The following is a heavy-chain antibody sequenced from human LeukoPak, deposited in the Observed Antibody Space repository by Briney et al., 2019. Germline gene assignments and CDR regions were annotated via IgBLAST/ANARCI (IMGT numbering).Heavy chain of an antibody. Sequence: SEPLSLTCTVSGGSISSSSYYWGWIRQPPGKGLEWIGSIYYSGSTYYNPSLKSRVTISVDTSKNQFSLKLSSVTAADTAVYYCARQGHYYDSSGYYSTPRTPFDYWGQGTLVTVSS. CDR2: IYYSGST. D-gene: IGHD3-22*01. J-gene: IGHJ4*02. CDR1: GGSISSSSYY. V-gene: IGHV4-39*01. CDR3: ARQGHYYDSSGYYSTPRTPFDY.